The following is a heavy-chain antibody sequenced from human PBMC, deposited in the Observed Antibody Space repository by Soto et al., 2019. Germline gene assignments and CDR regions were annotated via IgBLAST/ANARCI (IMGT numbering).Heavy chain of an antibody. CDR3: ARASIAAAGYYFDY. V-gene: IGHV3-53*01. J-gene: IGHJ4*02. CDR1: GFTVSTNY. D-gene: IGHD6-13*01. CDR2: IYSGGST. Sequence: EVQLVESGGGLIQPGGSLRLSCAASGFTVSTNYMSWVLQAPGKGLEWVSVIYSGGSTYYADSVKGRFTISRDNSKNTLYIQMNSLRAEDTAVYYCARASIAAAGYYFDYWGQGTLVTVSS.